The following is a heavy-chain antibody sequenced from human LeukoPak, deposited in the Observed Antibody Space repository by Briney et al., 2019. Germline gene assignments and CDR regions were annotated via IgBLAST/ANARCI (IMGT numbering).Heavy chain of an antibody. D-gene: IGHD6-13*01. Sequence: PSETLSLTCTVSGGSISSSSYYWGWIRQPPGKGLEWIGSIYYSGTTYYNPSLKSRVTISVDTSKNQFSLKLSSVTAADTAVYYCARRRGIAATDYWGQGTLVTASS. CDR2: IYYSGTT. J-gene: IGHJ4*02. V-gene: IGHV4-39*01. CDR3: ARRRGIAATDY. CDR1: GGSISSSSYY.